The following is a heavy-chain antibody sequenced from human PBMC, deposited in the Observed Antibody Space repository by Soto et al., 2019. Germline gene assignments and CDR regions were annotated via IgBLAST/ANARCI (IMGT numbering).Heavy chain of an antibody. CDR3: ARGGGWLSSQYYYYYGMDV. D-gene: IGHD3-22*01. V-gene: IGHV3-33*01. J-gene: IGHJ6*02. CDR2: IWYDGSNK. Sequence: QVQLVESGGGVVQPGRSLRLSCAASGFTFSSYGMHWVRQAPGKGLEWVAVIWYDGSNKYYADSVKGRFTISRDNSKNTLYLQMNSLRAEDTAVYYCARGGGWLSSQYYYYYGMDVWGQGTTVTVSS. CDR1: GFTFSSYG.